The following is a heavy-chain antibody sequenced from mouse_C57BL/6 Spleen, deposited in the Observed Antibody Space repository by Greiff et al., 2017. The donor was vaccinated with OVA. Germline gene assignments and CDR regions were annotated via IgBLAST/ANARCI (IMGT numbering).Heavy chain of an antibody. V-gene: IGHV7-3*01. CDR1: GFTFTDYY. CDR3: ARYGSHAWFAY. CDR2: IRNKANGYTT. Sequence: EVQLVESGGGLVQPGGSLSLSCAASGFTFTDYYMSWVRQPPGKALEWLGFIRNKANGYTTEYSASVKGRFTISRDTSQSILYLQMNALGAEDSATYYCARYGSHAWFAYWGQGTLVTVSA. J-gene: IGHJ3*01.